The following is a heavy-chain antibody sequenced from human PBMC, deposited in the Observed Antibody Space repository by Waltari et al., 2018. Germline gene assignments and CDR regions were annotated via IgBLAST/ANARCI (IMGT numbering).Heavy chain of an antibody. V-gene: IGHV5-51*03. J-gene: IGHJ3*02. CDR1: GDRFTSSW. Sequence: EVQLVQSGAAVKKPGGSLKIPCQGSGDRFTSSWMGGVRKVPGKGLEWMGSIYPDDSDTKYSQSFQGQITVSADKSISTAYLQWSSLKASDTAMYYCARRAGSGTYSPLDIWGQGTMVTVSS. CDR3: ARRAGSGTYSPLDI. D-gene: IGHD1-26*01. CDR2: IYPDDSDT.